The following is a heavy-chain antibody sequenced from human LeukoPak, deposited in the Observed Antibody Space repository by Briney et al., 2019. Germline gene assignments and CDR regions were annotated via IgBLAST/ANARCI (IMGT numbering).Heavy chain of an antibody. D-gene: IGHD2-8*01. Sequence: AGGSLRLSCAASGFTFSSYWMHWVRQAPGKGLVWASSIHSDGSPTTYADSVKGRFTISRDNSKNTLYLQMNSLRAEDTAVYYCAKLGVLDPWGQGTLVTVSS. CDR1: GFTFSSYW. V-gene: IGHV3-74*01. CDR3: AKLGVLDP. CDR2: IHSDGSPT. J-gene: IGHJ5*02.